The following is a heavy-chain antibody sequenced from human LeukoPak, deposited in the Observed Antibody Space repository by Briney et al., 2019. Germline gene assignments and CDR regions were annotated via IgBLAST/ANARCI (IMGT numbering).Heavy chain of an antibody. CDR2: IYYSGST. CDR3: ARMYSGTYSHFDY. J-gene: IGHJ4*02. D-gene: IGHD1-26*01. V-gene: IGHV4-39*01. Sequence: SETLSLTCTVSGGSVSSSNYYWGWIRQPPGKGLEWIGNIYYSGSTYYNPSLESRVTVSVDTSKNQFSLKLSSVTAADTAVYYCARMYSGTYSHFDYWGQGTLVTVSS. CDR1: GGSVSSSNYY.